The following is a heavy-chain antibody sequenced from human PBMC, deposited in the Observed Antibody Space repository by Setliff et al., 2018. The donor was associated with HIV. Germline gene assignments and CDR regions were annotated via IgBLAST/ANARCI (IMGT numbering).Heavy chain of an antibody. CDR2: IAPNLRMP. J-gene: IGHJ1*01. CDR3: AREMEPPYTVTTFGIFQH. V-gene: IGHV1-69*10. CDR1: GGTFNTYP. Sequence: GASVKVSCKTSGGTFNTYPIAWVRQAPGQGLEWMGGIAPNLRMPNYIQKFKGRLTITADESTSTVYMELTNLRSEDTAMYYCAREMEPPYTVTTFGIFQHWGQGTLVTVSS. D-gene: IGHD4-17*01.